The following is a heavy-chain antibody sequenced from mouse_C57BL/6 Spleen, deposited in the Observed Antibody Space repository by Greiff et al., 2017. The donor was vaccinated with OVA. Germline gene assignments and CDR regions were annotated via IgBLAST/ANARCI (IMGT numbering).Heavy chain of an antibody. V-gene: IGHV5-17*01. J-gene: IGHJ1*03. CDR3: AKHYGSSYRYFDF. CDR1: GFTFSDYG. D-gene: IGHD1-1*01. Sequence: EVKLMESGGGLVKPGGSLKLSCAASGFTFSDYGMHWVRQAPEKGLEWVAYISSGSSTIYYADTVKGRFTISRDNAKNTLFLQMTSLRSEDTAMYYCAKHYGSSYRYFDFWGTGTTVTVSS. CDR2: ISSGSSTI.